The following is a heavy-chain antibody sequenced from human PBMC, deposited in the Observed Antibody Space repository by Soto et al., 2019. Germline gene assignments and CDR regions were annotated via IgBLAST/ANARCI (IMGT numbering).Heavy chain of an antibody. CDR2: IVVGSGNT. Sequence: SVKVSCTASGFTFTSSAMQCVRQARGQRLEWIGWIVVGSGNTNYAQKFQERVTITRDMSTSTAYMELSSLRSEDTAVYYCAAGVTRLGYWGQGTLVTVSS. CDR1: GFTFTSSA. J-gene: IGHJ4*02. D-gene: IGHD4-17*01. V-gene: IGHV1-58*02. CDR3: AAGVTRLGY.